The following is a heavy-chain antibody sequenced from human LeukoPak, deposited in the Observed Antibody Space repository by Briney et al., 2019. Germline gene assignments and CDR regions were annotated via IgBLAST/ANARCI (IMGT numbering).Heavy chain of an antibody. J-gene: IGHJ6*03. V-gene: IGHV3-23*01. Sequence: GGSLRLSCTASGFTFSSYAMSWVRQAPGKGLEWVSAISGSGGSTYYADSVKGRFTISRDNARNSLYLQMNSLRAEDTAVYYCARDPYSGTYGDTYYYYMDVWGKGTTVTISS. CDR3: ARDPYSGTYGDTYYYYMDV. CDR2: ISGSGGST. D-gene: IGHD1-26*01. CDR1: GFTFSSYA.